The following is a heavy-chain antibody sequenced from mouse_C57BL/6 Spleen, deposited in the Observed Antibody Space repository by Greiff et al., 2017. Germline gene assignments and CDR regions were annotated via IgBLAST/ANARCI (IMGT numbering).Heavy chain of an antibody. J-gene: IGHJ4*01. CDR1: GFTFSDFY. V-gene: IGHV7-1*01. CDR3: ARDTRHGRPGAMDY. Sequence: EVNVVHSGGGLVQSGRSLRLSCATSGFTFSDFYMEWVRQAPGKGLEWIAASRNKANDYTTDYSASVKGRFIGSRDTAKGILYLQMNALRAKNTAIYDCARDTRHGRPGAMDYRGQGTSVTVSS. CDR2: SRNKANDYTT.